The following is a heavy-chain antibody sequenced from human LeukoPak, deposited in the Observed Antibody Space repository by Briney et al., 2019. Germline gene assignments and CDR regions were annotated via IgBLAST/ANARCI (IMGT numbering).Heavy chain of an antibody. Sequence: GGSLRLSCAASGFTFSSYAMSWVRQAPGKGLEWASAISGSGGSTYYADSVKGRFTISRDNSKNSLYLQMNSLRAEDTAVYYCAKEVRVGATAYYFDYWGQGTLVTVSS. J-gene: IGHJ4*02. CDR2: ISGSGGST. CDR3: AKEVRVGATAYYFDY. CDR1: GFTFSSYA. D-gene: IGHD1-26*01. V-gene: IGHV3-23*01.